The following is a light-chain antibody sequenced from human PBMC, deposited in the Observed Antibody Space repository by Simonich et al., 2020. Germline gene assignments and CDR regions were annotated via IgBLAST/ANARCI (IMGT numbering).Light chain of an antibody. CDR2: DVS. CDR3: SSYTSSSTLV. Sequence: QSALTQPASVSGSPGQSITISCTGTRSAVGSYNLVSWYQQHPGKAPKLMIYDVSKRPSGVSNRFSGSKSGNTASLTISGLQAEDEADYYCSSYTSSSTLVFGGGTKLTVL. CDR1: RSAVGSYNL. J-gene: IGLJ2*01. V-gene: IGLV2-14*02.